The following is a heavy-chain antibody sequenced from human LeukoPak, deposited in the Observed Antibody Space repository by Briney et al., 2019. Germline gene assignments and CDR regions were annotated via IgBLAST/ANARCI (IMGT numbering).Heavy chain of an antibody. Sequence: ASVKVSCKASGYTFTSYDINWVRQATGQGLEWMGWMNPNSGNTGYAQKFQGRVTMTRNTSIRAAYMELSSLRSEDTAVYYCARNAPKYDILTGLWWGKQTNWFDPWGQGTLVTVSS. V-gene: IGHV1-8*01. D-gene: IGHD3-9*01. CDR3: ARNAPKYDILTGLWWGKQTNWFDP. CDR2: MNPNSGNT. J-gene: IGHJ5*02. CDR1: GYTFTSYD.